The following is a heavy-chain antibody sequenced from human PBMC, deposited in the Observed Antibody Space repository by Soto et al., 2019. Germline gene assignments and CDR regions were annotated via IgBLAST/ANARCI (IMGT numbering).Heavy chain of an antibody. J-gene: IGHJ5*02. CDR3: ARGGLNWNYVVIDP. CDR1: GFTFRSYS. Sequence: QMQLVESGGSVVQPGGSLRLSCSASGFTFRSYSMHWIRQAPGKGLEWVALISNDDTEKYYADSVKGRFTISRDNSNNTLFLHMNTLRPEDAAIYYCARGGLNWNYVVIDPWGQGTLVTVSS. D-gene: IGHD1-7*01. V-gene: IGHV3-30*04. CDR2: ISNDDTEK.